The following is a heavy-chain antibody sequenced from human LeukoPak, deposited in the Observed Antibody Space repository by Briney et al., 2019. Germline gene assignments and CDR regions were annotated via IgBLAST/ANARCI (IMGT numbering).Heavy chain of an antibody. V-gene: IGHV4-4*07. CDR2: IYTSGST. CDR3: ARDGPGYNSGWVFDY. J-gene: IGHJ4*02. Sequence: SETLSLTCTVSGGSISSYYWSWIRQPAGKGLEWIGRIYTSGSTNYSPSLKSRVTMSVDTSKNQFSLKLSSVTAADTAVYYCARDGPGYNSGWVFDYWGQGILVTVSS. D-gene: IGHD6-19*01. CDR1: GGSISSYY.